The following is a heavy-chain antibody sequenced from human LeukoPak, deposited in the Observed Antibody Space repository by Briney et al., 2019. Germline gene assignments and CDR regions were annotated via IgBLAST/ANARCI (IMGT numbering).Heavy chain of an antibody. D-gene: IGHD2-2*01. CDR1: GFTFSSYS. CDR2: ISSSSSYI. V-gene: IGHV3-21*01. Sequence: PGGSLRLSCAASGFTFSSYSMNWVRQAPGKGLEWVSSISSSSSYIYYADSVKGRFTISRDNAKNSLYLQMNSLRAEDTAVYYCARRRYCSSTSCSTESWGQGTLVTVSS. CDR3: ARRRYCSSTSCSTES. J-gene: IGHJ4*02.